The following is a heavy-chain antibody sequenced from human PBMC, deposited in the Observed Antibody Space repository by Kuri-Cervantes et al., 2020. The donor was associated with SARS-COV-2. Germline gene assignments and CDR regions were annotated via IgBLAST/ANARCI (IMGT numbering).Heavy chain of an antibody. CDR3: AKDGTRLRGVVVDGYFDY. Sequence: GGSLRLSCAASGFHFRSYWLHWVRQAPGKGLVWVSRINSDGSGINYADSVKGRFTMSRDNAKNTLYLQMSSLRAEDTGVYYCAKDGTRLRGVVVDGYFDYWGQGTLVTVSS. CDR1: GFHFRSYW. J-gene: IGHJ4*02. V-gene: IGHV3-74*01. D-gene: IGHD2-21*01. CDR2: INSDGSGI.